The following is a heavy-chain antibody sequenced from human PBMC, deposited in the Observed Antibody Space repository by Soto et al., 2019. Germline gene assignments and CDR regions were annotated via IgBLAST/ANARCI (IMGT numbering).Heavy chain of an antibody. CDR1: GFTFSSYA. Sequence: GGSLRLSCAASGFTFSSYAMSWVRQAPGKGLEWVSAISGSGGSTYYADSVKGRFTISRDNSKNTLYLQMNSLRAEDTAVYYCARDRGVSPPNYYYYGMDVWGQGTAVTVFS. J-gene: IGHJ6*02. V-gene: IGHV3-23*01. CDR3: ARDRGVSPPNYYYYGMDV. D-gene: IGHD3-10*01. CDR2: ISGSGGST.